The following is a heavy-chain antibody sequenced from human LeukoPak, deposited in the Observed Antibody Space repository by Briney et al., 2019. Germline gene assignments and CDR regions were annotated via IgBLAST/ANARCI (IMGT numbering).Heavy chain of an antibody. Sequence: GGSLRLSCAASGYSFDAYAMHWVRQAPGKGLEWVSSISWNSARVGYADSVKGRFTISRDNAKNSLYLQMDSLRAEDTAFYYCAKDIGGSGSFWGQGTLATVSS. CDR2: ISWNSARV. J-gene: IGHJ4*02. CDR3: AKDIGGSGSF. D-gene: IGHD3-10*01. CDR1: GYSFDAYA. V-gene: IGHV3-9*01.